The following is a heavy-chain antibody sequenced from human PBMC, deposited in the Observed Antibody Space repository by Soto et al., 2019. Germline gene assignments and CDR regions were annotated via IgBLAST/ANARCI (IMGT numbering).Heavy chain of an antibody. V-gene: IGHV3-74*01. Sequence: PGGSLRLSCAASGFTFSSYWMHWVRQAPGKGLVWVSRINSDGSSTSYADSVKGRFTISRDNAKNTLYLQMNSLRAEDTAVYYCARVVLRYFDWFKPSGDVWGKGTTVTVSS. CDR1: GFTFSSYW. CDR2: INSDGSST. CDR3: ARVVLRYFDWFKPSGDV. D-gene: IGHD3-9*01. J-gene: IGHJ6*04.